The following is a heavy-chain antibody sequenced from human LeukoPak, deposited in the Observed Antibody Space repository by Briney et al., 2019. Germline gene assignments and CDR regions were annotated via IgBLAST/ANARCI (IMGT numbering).Heavy chain of an antibody. CDR1: GGPFSGYY. V-gene: IGHV4-34*01. Sequence: SETLSLTCAVYGGPFSGYYWSWIRQPPGKGLEWIGEINHSGSTNYNPSLKSRVTISVDTSKNQFSLKLSSVTAADTAVYYCARGGRLQRWFDPWGQGTLVTVSS. CDR3: ARGGRLQRWFDP. D-gene: IGHD2-21*01. J-gene: IGHJ5*02. CDR2: INHSGST.